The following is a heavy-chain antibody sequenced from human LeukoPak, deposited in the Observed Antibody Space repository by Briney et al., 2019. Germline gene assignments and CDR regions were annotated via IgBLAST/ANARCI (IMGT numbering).Heavy chain of an antibody. Sequence: GGSLRLSCAASGFTFSSYAMHWVRQAPGKGLEWVAVISYDGSNKYYADSVKGRFTISRDNSKNTLYLQMNSLRAEDTAVYYCARESEVRGYFDYWGQGTLVTVSS. CDR2: ISYDGSNK. J-gene: IGHJ4*02. CDR3: ARESEVRGYFDY. D-gene: IGHD3-10*01. CDR1: GFTFSSYA. V-gene: IGHV3-30-3*01.